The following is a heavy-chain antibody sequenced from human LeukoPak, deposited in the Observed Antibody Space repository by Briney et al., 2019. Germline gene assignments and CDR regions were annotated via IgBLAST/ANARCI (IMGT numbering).Heavy chain of an antibody. CDR1: GGSISSYY. J-gene: IGHJ4*02. CDR3: ARRFPAHYFDY. CDR2: IYYSGST. D-gene: IGHD6-25*01. V-gene: IGHV4-39*01. Sequence: SETLSLTCTVSGGSISSYYWGWIRQPPGKGLEWIGSIYYSGSTYYNSSLKSRVTISVDTSKNQFSLKLSSVTAADTAVYYCARRFPAHYFDYWGQGTLVTVSS.